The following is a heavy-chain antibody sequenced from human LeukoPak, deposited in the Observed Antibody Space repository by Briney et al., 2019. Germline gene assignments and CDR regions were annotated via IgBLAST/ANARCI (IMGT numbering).Heavy chain of an antibody. CDR2: IGGSATTT. CDR3: VKGNNFYDSSGYYDY. Sequence: GGSLRLSCAASGFTFRTYAMSWVRQAPGKGLEWVSMIGGSATTTFYANSVEGRFTISRDNSRATLYLQMNSLRAEDTAIYFCVKGNNFYDSSGYYDYWGQGTLVTVSP. V-gene: IGHV3-23*01. J-gene: IGHJ4*02. D-gene: IGHD3-22*01. CDR1: GFTFRTYA.